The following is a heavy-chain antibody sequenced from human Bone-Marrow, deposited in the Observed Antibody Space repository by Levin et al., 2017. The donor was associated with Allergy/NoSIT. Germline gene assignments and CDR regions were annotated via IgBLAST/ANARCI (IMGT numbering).Heavy chain of an antibody. V-gene: IGHV3-48*01. D-gene: IGHD6-19*01. Sequence: SCAASGFTFSSFDMNWVRQAPGKGREWVSFISRSSSTLYYADSVKGRFTISRDNAENSLYLQMNSLRAEDTAVYYCARDVAVLFDYWGQGTLVTVSS. CDR3: ARDVAVLFDY. J-gene: IGHJ4*02. CDR2: ISRSSSTL. CDR1: GFTFSSFD.